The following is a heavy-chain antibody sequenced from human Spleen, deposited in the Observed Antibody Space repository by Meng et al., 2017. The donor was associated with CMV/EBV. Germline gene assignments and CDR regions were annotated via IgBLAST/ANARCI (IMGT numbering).Heavy chain of an antibody. D-gene: IGHD1/OR15-1a*01. V-gene: IGHV3-30*02. J-gene: IGHJ3*02. Sequence: GGSLRLSCAASGFTLSSDGMHWVRQAPGKGLEWVAFIRYDGRNKYYADSVKGRFTISRDNSKNTLYLQMNSLRAEDTAVYYCTKEAPYNWNTFDIWGQGTMVTVSS. CDR2: IRYDGRNK. CDR1: GFTLSSDG. CDR3: TKEAPYNWNTFDI.